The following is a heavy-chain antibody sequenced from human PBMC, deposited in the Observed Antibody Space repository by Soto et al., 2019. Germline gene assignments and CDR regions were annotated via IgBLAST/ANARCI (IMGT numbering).Heavy chain of an antibody. CDR3: AREYTAWPLAYGLDV. CDR1: GFTFSTYS. CDR2: ISSRSDI. V-gene: IGHV3-21*01. Sequence: GGSLRLACVGSGFTFSTYSINWVRQAPGKGLEWVSSISSRSDIYYADSVKGRFTISRDNAKNSVSLQMNSLRAEDTAVYYCAREYTAWPLAYGLDVWGQGTTVTVSS. J-gene: IGHJ6*02. D-gene: IGHD2-2*02.